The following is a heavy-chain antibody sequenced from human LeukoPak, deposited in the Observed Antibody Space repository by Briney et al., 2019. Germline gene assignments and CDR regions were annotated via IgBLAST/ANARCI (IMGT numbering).Heavy chain of an antibody. V-gene: IGHV3-21*01. Sequence: PGGSLRLSCAASGFTFSSYSMNWVRQAPGKGLEWVSSIISSTSYIYYEDSVKGRFTISRDNAKNSLYLQMNSLRAKDTAVYYCARHKGLGYCSGGSCYDYYTMDVWGQGTTVTVSS. D-gene: IGHD2-15*01. CDR2: IISSTSYI. CDR3: ARHKGLGYCSGGSCYDYYTMDV. J-gene: IGHJ6*02. CDR1: GFTFSSYS.